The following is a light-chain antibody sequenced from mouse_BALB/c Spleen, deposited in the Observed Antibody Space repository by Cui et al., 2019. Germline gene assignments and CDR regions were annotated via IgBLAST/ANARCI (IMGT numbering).Light chain of an antibody. V-gene: IGKV4-80*01. J-gene: IGKJ1*01. CDR1: SRLSY. Sequence: HIVLTQSPAIMSASLGEEITLTCSASSRLSYMHWYQQKSGTTPKLLIYSTSNLASGVPSRFSGSGSGTFYSLTISSVEAEDAADYYCQQWSSYPWTFGGGTKLEIK. CDR2: STS. CDR3: QQWSSYPWT.